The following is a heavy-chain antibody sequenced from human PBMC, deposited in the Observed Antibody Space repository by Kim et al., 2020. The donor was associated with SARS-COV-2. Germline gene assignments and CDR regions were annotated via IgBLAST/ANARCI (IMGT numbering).Heavy chain of an antibody. CDR3: ARDSPPHYYGSGSLGYYYYGMDV. Sequence: GGSLRLSCAASGFTFSSYSMNWVRQAPGKGLEWVSYISSSSSTIYYADSVKGRFTISRDNAKNSLYLQMNSLRDEDTAVYYCARDSPPHYYGSGSLGYYYYGMDVCGQGTTVTVSS. J-gene: IGHJ6*02. CDR2: ISSSSSTI. V-gene: IGHV3-48*02. D-gene: IGHD3-10*01. CDR1: GFTFSSYS.